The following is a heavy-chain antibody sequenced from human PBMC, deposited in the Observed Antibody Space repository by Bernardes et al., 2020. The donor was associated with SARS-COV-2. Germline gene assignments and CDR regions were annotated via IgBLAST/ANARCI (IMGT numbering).Heavy chain of an antibody. J-gene: IGHJ4*02. D-gene: IGHD2-8*01. CDR1: GGSISSGDYY. Sequence: SETLSLTCTVSGGSISSGDYYWSWIRQPPGKGLEWIGYIYYSGSSYYNPSLKSRLIISLDTSKNQFSLKLSPVTAAGTAVYYCAREFRELMAQDDYWRQGGVVTVS. CDR2: IYYSGSS. CDR3: AREFRELMAQDDY. V-gene: IGHV4-30-4*01.